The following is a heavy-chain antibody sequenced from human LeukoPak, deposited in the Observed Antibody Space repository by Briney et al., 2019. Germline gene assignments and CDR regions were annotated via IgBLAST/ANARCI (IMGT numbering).Heavy chain of an antibody. Sequence: PGGSLRLSCAASGFISNNAWMTWVRQAPGKGLEWVGLMKSQADGGASEYAAAVKGRFTISRDDSRNTLILQMNSLQTDDTAVYFCSASQVHGGLDIWGQGTMLTVSS. CDR2: MKSQADGGAS. J-gene: IGHJ3*02. V-gene: IGHV3-15*01. D-gene: IGHD3-10*01. CDR1: GFISNNAW. CDR3: SASQVHGGLDI.